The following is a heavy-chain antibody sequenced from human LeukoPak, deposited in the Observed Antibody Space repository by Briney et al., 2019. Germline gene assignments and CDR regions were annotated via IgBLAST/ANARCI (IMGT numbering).Heavy chain of an antibody. CDR3: AKEVYDSSGYHYMEGDY. D-gene: IGHD3-22*01. V-gene: IGHV3-74*01. CDR1: GFTFSSYW. Sequence: GGSLRLSCAASGFTFSSYWMHWVRQAPGKGLVWVSRINSDGSSTSYADSVKGRFTISRDNSKNTLYLQMNSLRAEDTAVYYCAKEVYDSSGYHYMEGDYWGQGTLVTVSS. CDR2: INSDGSST. J-gene: IGHJ4*02.